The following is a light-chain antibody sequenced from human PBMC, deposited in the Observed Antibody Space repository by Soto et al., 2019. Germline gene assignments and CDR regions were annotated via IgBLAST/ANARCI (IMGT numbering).Light chain of an antibody. V-gene: IGLV1-51*01. Sequence: QSLLTQPPSVSAAPGQKVTISCSGSSSNIGNDYVSWFQQFPGVAPKLLIYHSLIRQSGVPDRFSASTSGTSATLVITGLQTGDEAVYYCGAWDSRLTAGLFGGGTKLTVL. J-gene: IGLJ3*02. CDR2: HSL. CDR3: GAWDSRLTAGL. CDR1: SSNIGNDY.